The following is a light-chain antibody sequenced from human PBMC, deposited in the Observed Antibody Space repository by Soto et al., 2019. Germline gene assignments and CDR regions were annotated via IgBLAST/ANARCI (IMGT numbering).Light chain of an antibody. CDR3: AAWDDSLNGHLV. CDR2: NNN. J-gene: IGLJ2*01. CDR1: SSNIGRYT. V-gene: IGLV1-44*01. Sequence: QSVLTQPPSASGTPGQRVTISCSGSSSNIGRYTVNWYQQLPGTAPKLLMFNNNQRPSGVPDRFAGSKSGTSASLAIRGLQSEDETDYYCAAWDDSLNGHLVFGGGTKVTVL.